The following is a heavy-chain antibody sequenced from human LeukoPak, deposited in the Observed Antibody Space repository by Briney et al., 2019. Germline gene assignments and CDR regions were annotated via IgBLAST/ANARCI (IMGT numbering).Heavy chain of an antibody. Sequence: ASVKVSCKASGYTFTSYGISWVRQAPGQGLEWMGWISAYNGNTNYAQKLQGRVTMTTDTSTSTAYMELRSPRSDDTAVYYCARDLAMTTQYYYYYMDVWGKGTTVTVSS. CDR1: GYTFTSYG. V-gene: IGHV1-18*01. D-gene: IGHD4-11*01. CDR3: ARDLAMTTQYYYYYMDV. J-gene: IGHJ6*03. CDR2: ISAYNGNT.